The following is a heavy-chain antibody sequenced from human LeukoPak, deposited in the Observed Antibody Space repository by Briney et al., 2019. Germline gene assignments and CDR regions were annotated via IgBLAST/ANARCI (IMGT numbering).Heavy chain of an antibody. CDR3: ARGQGYSYGYEWFDP. J-gene: IGHJ5*02. Sequence: SETLSLTCTVSGDSISSYYWSWIRQPPGKGLEWIGYIYYSGSTNYNRSLKSRVTISVDTSKNQFSLKLSSVTAADTAVYYCARGQGYSYGYEWFDPWGQGTLVTVSS. D-gene: IGHD5-18*01. CDR2: IYYSGST. V-gene: IGHV4-59*01. CDR1: GDSISSYY.